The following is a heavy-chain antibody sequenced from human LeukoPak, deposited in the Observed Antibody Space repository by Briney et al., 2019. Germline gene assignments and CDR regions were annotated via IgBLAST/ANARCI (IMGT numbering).Heavy chain of an antibody. D-gene: IGHD3-10*01. V-gene: IGHV1-69*13. CDR3: ASLGDYYYGSGSHTSRFDY. CDR1: GGTFSSYA. J-gene: IGHJ4*02. CDR2: IIPIFGTA. Sequence: SVKVSCKASGGTFSSYAITWVRQAPGQGLEWMGGIIPIFGTANYAQKFQGRVTITADESTSTAYMELSSLRSEDTAVYYCASLGDYYYGSGSHTSRFDYWGQGTLVTISS.